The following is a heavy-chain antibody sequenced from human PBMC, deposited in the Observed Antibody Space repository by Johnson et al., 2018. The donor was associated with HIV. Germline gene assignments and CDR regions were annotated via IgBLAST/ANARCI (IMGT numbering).Heavy chain of an antibody. D-gene: IGHD2-15*01. CDR1: GFTFSTYA. Sequence: QVQLVESGGGLVKPGGSLRLSCTASGFTFSTYAMHWVRQAPGKGLEWVAVISYDGSNKYYADSVKGRFTISRDNSNNTLYLQMNSLKTEDTAVYYCSTGDIVVQVAALLLPLHEAFDIWGQGTMVTVSS. J-gene: IGHJ3*02. CDR2: ISYDGSNK. V-gene: IGHV3-30-3*01. CDR3: STGDIVVQVAALLLPLHEAFDI.